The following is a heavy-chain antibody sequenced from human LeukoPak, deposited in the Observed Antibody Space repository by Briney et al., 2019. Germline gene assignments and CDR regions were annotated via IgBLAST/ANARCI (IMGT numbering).Heavy chain of an antibody. CDR2: IKNDGTSI. Sequence: GGSLRLSCAASGFTFSSYWMHWVRQAPGKGLVWVSRIKNDGTSIYADSAKGRFTISRDNAKNTLYLQMNSLRHEDTAVYYCLRGAHYDTTGYYYWGQGALVTVSS. D-gene: IGHD3-22*01. CDR3: LRGAHYDTTGYYY. V-gene: IGHV3-74*01. J-gene: IGHJ4*02. CDR1: GFTFSSYW.